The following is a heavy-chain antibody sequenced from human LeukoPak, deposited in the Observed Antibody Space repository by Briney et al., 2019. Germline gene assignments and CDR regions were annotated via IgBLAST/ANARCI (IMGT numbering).Heavy chain of an antibody. J-gene: IGHJ4*02. CDR2: TIPIFGTA. CDR1: GGTFSSDA. V-gene: IGHV1-69*01. CDR3: ATQLVPGFDY. D-gene: IGHD6-13*01. Sequence: ASVKVSCKASGGTFSSDAISWVRQAPGQGLEWLGGTIPIFGTANYAQKFQGRVTITADESTSTAYMELSSLRSEDTAVYYCATQLVPGFDYWGQGTLVTVSS.